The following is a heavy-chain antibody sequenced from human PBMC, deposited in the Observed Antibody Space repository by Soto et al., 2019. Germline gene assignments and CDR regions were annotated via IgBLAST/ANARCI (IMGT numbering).Heavy chain of an antibody. D-gene: IGHD2-8*01. CDR1: GFTFSSYG. CDR3: AKDPLSAVCTNGVCYSGGYYYYMDV. V-gene: IGHV3-30*18. Sequence: QVQLVESGGGVVQPGRSLRLSCAASGFTFSSYGMHWVRQAPGKGLEWVAVISYDGSNKYYADSVKGRFTISRDNSKNTLYLQMNSLRAEDTAVYYYAKDPLSAVCTNGVCYSGGYYYYMDVWGKGTTVTVSS. CDR2: ISYDGSNK. J-gene: IGHJ6*03.